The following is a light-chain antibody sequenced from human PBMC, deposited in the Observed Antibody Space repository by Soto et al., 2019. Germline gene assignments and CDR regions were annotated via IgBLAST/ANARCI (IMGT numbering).Light chain of an antibody. CDR1: QSISRN. J-gene: IGKJ4*01. Sequence: EIVMTQSPATLSVSPGERATLSCRASQSISRNLAWYQQKPGQAPRLLIYGASTRATGIPARFSGSGSGTEVTLTISSLQAEDCAVYYCQQFNTWPPVTFGGGTKVEIK. V-gene: IGKV3-15*01. CDR2: GAS. CDR3: QQFNTWPPVT.